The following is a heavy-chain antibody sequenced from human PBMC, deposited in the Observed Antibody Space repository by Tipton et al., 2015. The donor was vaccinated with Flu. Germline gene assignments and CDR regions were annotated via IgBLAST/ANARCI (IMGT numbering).Heavy chain of an antibody. CDR1: GYSISSGYY. CDR3: ARSTYHYGSGSSDY. V-gene: IGHV4-38-2*02. J-gene: IGHJ4*02. CDR2: ISHGGRT. Sequence: TLSLTCTVSGYSISSGYYWGWIRPPRGKGVELMGCISHGGRTYYTPPLKSRVTISVDTAKNLFSQRMSSVTAADTAVYYCARSTYHYGSGSSDYWGQGTLVTVS. D-gene: IGHD3-10*01.